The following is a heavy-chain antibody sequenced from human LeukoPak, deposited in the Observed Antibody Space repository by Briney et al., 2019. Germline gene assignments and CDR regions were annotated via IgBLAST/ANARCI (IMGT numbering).Heavy chain of an antibody. CDR2: IKQDGSGK. Sequence: PGGSLRLSYAASGFTFSSYWMSWVRQAPGKGLEWVANIKQDGSGKYYVDSVKGRFTISRDNAKNSLYLQMNSLRAEDTAVYYCARDGYGSGSYYNEIFDYWGQGTLVTVSS. CDR3: ARDGYGSGSYYNEIFDY. CDR1: GFTFSSYW. D-gene: IGHD3-10*01. V-gene: IGHV3-7*01. J-gene: IGHJ4*02.